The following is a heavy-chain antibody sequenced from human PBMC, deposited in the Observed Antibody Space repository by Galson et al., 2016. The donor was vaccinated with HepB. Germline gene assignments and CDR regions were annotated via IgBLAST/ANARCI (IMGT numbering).Heavy chain of an antibody. V-gene: IGHV1-3*01. J-gene: IGHJ6*02. CDR2: IDLANGNT. CDR3: ARDQVPVMVRGLGGTYGMDV. CDR1: GYTFTNYV. Sequence: SVKVSCKAFGYTFTNYVLHWVRQAPGQRPEWMGWIDLANGNTRYPQIFQDRVTITRDTSASTAYMELSSLRSEDTAVYYCARDQVPVMVRGLGGTYGMDVWGQGTTVTVSS. D-gene: IGHD3-10*01.